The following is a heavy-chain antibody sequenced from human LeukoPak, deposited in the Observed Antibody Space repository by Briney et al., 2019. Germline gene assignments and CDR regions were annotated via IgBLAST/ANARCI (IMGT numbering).Heavy chain of an antibody. D-gene: IGHD3-22*01. CDR3: ARAKGSGYYADAFDI. Sequence: SETLSLTCTVSGGSISSYYWSWIRQPPGKGLEWIGYIYYSGSTNYNPSLKSRVTKSVDTSKNQFSLKLSSVTAADTAVYYCARAKGSGYYADAFDIWGQGTMVTVSS. CDR1: GGSISSYY. V-gene: IGHV4-59*01. CDR2: IYYSGST. J-gene: IGHJ3*02.